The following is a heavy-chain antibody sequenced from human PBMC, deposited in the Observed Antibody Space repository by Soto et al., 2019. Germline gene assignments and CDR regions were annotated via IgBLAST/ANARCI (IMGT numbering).Heavy chain of an antibody. CDR3: ARDLGTMDV. CDR1: GYTFTSYG. Sequence: QVQLVQSGAEVKKPGASVKVSCKASGYTFTSYGISWVRQAPGQGLEWMGWIRAYNGNTNYAQKLQGRVTMTTHTCTSTAYMTLRSLRADYTAVYYCARDLGTMDVWGEGTTVTVSS. J-gene: IGHJ6*04. D-gene: IGHD3-10*01. V-gene: IGHV1-18*01. CDR2: IRAYNGNT.